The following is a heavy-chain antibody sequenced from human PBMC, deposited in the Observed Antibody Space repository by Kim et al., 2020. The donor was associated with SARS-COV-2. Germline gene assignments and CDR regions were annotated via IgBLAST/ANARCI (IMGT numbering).Heavy chain of an antibody. CDR3: ARHERTDSTIFDVVTQRGWFDP. Sequence: SETLSLTCTVSGGSISSSSYYWGWIRQPPGKGLEWIGSIYYSGSTYYNPSLKSRVTISVDTSKNQFSLKLSSVTAADTAVYYCARHERTDSTIFDVVTQRGWFDPWGQGTLVTVSS. J-gene: IGHJ5*02. D-gene: IGHD3-3*01. V-gene: IGHV4-39*01. CDR2: IYYSGST. CDR1: GGSISSSSYY.